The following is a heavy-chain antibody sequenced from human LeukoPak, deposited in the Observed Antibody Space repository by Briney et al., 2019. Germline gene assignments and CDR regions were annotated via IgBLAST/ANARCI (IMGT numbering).Heavy chain of an antibody. CDR3: ARLTLVWDCSSTSCYPIIDWFDP. CDR1: GGSISSSSYY. CDR2: IYYSGST. V-gene: IGHV4-39*01. J-gene: IGHJ5*02. D-gene: IGHD2-2*01. Sequence: SETLSLTCTVSGGSISSSSYYWGWIRQPPGKGLEWIGSIYYSGSTYYNPSLKSRVTISVDTPKNQFSLKLSSVTAADTAVYYCARLTLVWDCSSTSCYPIIDWFDPWGQGTLVTVSS.